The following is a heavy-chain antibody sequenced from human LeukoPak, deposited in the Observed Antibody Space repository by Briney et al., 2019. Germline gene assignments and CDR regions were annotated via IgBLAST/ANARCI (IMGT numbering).Heavy chain of an antibody. CDR3: AKDHHSSGWYYFDY. D-gene: IGHD6-19*01. J-gene: IGHJ4*02. CDR2: ISYDGSDN. Sequence: GGSLRLSCVASGFTFSSYGMHWVRQAPGKGLEWVAVISYDGSDNYYADSLKGRFTISRDNSMSTLYLQMNSLRAEDTAVYYCAKDHHSSGWYYFDYWGQGTLVTVSS. V-gene: IGHV3-30*18. CDR1: GFTFSSYG.